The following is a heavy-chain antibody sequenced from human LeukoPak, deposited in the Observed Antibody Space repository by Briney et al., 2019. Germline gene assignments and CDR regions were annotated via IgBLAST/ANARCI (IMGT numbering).Heavy chain of an antibody. CDR1: VYTFTGEV. J-gene: IGHJ3*02. Sequence: ASVKVSCKASVYTFTGEVISTVREAPGHGLEGMGWLSAYNGNTNYAEKLQGRVTMTTDTSTSTAYMELRSLRSDDTAVYYCARAKDDGSYGGLVAFDIWGQGKMVTVSS. CDR2: LSAYNGNT. CDR3: ARAKDDGSYGGLVAFDI. V-gene: IGHV1-18*01. D-gene: IGHD1-26*01.